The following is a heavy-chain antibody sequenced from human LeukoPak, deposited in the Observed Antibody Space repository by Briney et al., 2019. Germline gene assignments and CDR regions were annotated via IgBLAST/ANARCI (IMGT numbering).Heavy chain of an antibody. D-gene: IGHD5-18*01. CDR3: ARDGPGDTAMVRDAFDI. V-gene: IGHV4-61*02. CDR2: IYTSGST. Sequence: SQTLSLTCTVSGGSISSGGYYWSWIRQPPGKGLEWIGRIYTSGSTNYNPSLKSRVTISVDRSKNQFSLKLSSVTAADTAVYYCARDGPGDTAMVRDAFDIWGQGTMVTVSS. J-gene: IGHJ3*02. CDR1: GGSISSGGYY.